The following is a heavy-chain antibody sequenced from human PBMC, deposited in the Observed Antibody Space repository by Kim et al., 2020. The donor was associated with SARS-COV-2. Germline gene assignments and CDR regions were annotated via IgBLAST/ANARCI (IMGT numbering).Heavy chain of an antibody. CDR1: GFIFSSYS. Sequence: GGSLRLSCAASGFIFSSYSMTWVRQAPGKGLEWVSNINDRGDTTNYADSVRGRFTISRDNSKNMLYLQMTSLGAEDTAIYYCAKRLSPVGPTSRVFDFWGQGPLVTVSS. J-gene: IGHJ4*02. V-gene: IGHV3-23*01. CDR2: INDRGDTT. CDR3: AKRLSPVGPTSRVFDF. D-gene: IGHD1-26*01.